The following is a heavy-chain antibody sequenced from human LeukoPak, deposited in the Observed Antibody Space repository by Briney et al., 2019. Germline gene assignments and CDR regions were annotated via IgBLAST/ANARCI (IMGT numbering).Heavy chain of an antibody. V-gene: IGHV3-48*01. CDR3: ARAGYDYVWGSYQGFYFDY. D-gene: IGHD3-16*02. CDR1: GFTFSSYS. J-gene: IGHJ4*02. Sequence: GGSLRLSCAASGFTFSSYSMNWVRQAPGKGLEWVSYISSSSSTIYYADSVKGRFTISRDNAKNSLYLQMNSLGAEDTAVYYCARAGYDYVWGSYQGFYFDYWGQGTLVTVSS. CDR2: ISSSSSTI.